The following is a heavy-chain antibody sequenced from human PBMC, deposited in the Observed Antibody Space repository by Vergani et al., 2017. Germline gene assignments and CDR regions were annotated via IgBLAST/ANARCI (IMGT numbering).Heavy chain of an antibody. CDR1: GGSFSGYY. CDR3: ARAPRIYSGSYGTPGYYLDY. D-gene: IGHD1-26*01. CDR2: INHSGST. Sequence: QVQLQQWGAGLLKPSETLSLTCAVYGGSFSGYYWSWIRQPPGKGLEWIGEINHSGSTNYNPSIKSRVTISVDTSKNQFSLKLSSVTAAETAVYYGARAPRIYSGSYGTPGYYLDYWGQGTLVTVSS. V-gene: IGHV4-34*01. J-gene: IGHJ4*02.